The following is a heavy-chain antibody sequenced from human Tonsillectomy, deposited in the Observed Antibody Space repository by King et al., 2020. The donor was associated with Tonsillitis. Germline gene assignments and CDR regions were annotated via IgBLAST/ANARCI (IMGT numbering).Heavy chain of an antibody. CDR2: ISSDGAKT. CDR3: ARDLVTVPGHRYNSALDV. J-gene: IGHJ6*02. V-gene: IGHV3-30*04. CDR1: GLIFRAFA. D-gene: IGHD5-18*01. Sequence: VQLVESGGGVVQPGRSLRLTCAASGLIFRAFAMHWVRQAPGKGLEWVAIISSDGAKTYYADSVKGRFIISRDNSQSNLFLQMNSLTPEDTALYYCARDLVTVPGHRYNSALDVWGQGTTVTVSS.